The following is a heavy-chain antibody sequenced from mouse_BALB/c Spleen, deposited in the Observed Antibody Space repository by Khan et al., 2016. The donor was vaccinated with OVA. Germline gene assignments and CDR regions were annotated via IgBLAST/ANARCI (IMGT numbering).Heavy chain of an antibody. Sequence: VQLKESGPELVKPGDSMKISCKASGYSFTDYTMHWVKQSHGKNLEWIGLINPDNGASNYKQKFKGKATLTVDTSSSTAYMELLSLTSEDSAFYYCARAGYGGFAFWGQGTLVTVSA. D-gene: IGHD1-1*01. CDR2: INPDNGAS. CDR1: GYSFTDYT. J-gene: IGHJ3*01. V-gene: IGHV1-18*01. CDR3: ARAGYGGFAF.